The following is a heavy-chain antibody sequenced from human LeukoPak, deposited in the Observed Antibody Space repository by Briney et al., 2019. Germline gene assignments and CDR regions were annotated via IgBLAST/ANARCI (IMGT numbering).Heavy chain of an antibody. Sequence: SETLSLTCSVSGGSISSTTYYWGWVRQPPGKGLEWIVTVTYSGNTYYNPSFKSRLTISVDTSRNQFSLKLSSVTAADTAVYYCARHGDGANTFAYWGQGTLVTVSS. V-gene: IGHV4-39*01. D-gene: IGHD4/OR15-4a*01. J-gene: IGHJ4*01. CDR1: GGSISSTTYY. CDR3: ARHGDGANTFAY. CDR2: VTYSGNT.